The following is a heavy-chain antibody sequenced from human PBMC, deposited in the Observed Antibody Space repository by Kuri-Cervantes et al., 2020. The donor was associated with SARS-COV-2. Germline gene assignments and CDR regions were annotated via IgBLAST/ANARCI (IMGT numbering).Heavy chain of an antibody. D-gene: IGHD3-22*01. CDR2: ISSSSSYI. V-gene: IGHV3-21*01. J-gene: IGHJ6*02. CDR3: ARGYDSSGYEIYYYYYGMDV. CDR1: GFAFSNAW. Sequence: GGSLRLSCAASGFAFSNAWMSWVRQAPGKGLEWVSSISSSSSYIYYADSVKGRFTISRDNAKNSLYLQMTGLRAEDTAVYYCARGYDSSGYEIYYYYYGMDVWGQGTTVTVSS.